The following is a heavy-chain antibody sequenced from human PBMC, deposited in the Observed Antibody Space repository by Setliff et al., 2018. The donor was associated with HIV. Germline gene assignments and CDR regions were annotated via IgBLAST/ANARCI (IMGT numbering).Heavy chain of an antibody. CDR1: VHTFASYG. CDR2: ISAYNVNA. Sequence: ASVKVSCKASVHTFASYGIGWLRQAPGQGLEWLGWISAYNVNAPNAQKSQGRVTMTIDIPTTTAYMELTSLRSEDTAMYYCAPVSSGWFDPWGQGTLVTVSS. J-gene: IGHJ5*02. CDR3: APVSSGWFDP. D-gene: IGHD2-2*01. V-gene: IGHV1-18*01.